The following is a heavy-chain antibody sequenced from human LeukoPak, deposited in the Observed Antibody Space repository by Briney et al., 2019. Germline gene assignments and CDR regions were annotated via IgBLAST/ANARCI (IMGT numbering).Heavy chain of an antibody. CDR1: AFTFGGHW. CDR2: INQGGRDK. Sequence: GRSLRPSCAPAAFTFGGHWMSWVRQAPGKGLEWVANINQGGRDKYYVDSVKGRFTISRDNANNLLYLQTNSLRGEDTAVYYCTRDRSRAEDDWGQGTLVTVSS. D-gene: IGHD1-14*01. CDR3: TRDRSRAEDD. V-gene: IGHV3-7*01. J-gene: IGHJ4*02.